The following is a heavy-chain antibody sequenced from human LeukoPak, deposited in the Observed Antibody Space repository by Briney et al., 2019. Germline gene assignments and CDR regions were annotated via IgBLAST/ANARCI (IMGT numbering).Heavy chain of an antibody. Sequence: GGSLRLSCTASGFIASSNYMSWVRLAPGKGLEWVSLIYSGGSTYYADSVMGRSTISRDKSNNTLYLQMNSLRAEDTAVYYCATGGRSGVAFESWGQGTMVTVSS. CDR2: IYSGGST. J-gene: IGHJ4*02. V-gene: IGHV3-53*01. CDR3: ATGGRSGVAFES. D-gene: IGHD2-15*01. CDR1: GFIASSNY.